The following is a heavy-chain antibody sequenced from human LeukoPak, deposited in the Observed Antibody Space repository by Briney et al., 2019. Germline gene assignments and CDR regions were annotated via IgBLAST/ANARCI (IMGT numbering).Heavy chain of an antibody. CDR2: IYYSGST. V-gene: IGHV4-59*01. Sequence: SETLSLTCTVSGGSISSYYWSWIRQPPGKGLEWIGYIYYSGSTNYNPSLKSRVTISVDTSKNQFSLKLSSATAADTAVYYCAREGVYSSPSDYWGQGTLVTVSS. D-gene: IGHD6-13*01. CDR3: AREGVYSSPSDY. CDR1: GGSISSYY. J-gene: IGHJ4*02.